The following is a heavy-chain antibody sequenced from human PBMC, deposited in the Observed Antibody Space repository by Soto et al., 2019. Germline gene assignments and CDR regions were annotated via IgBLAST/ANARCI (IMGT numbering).Heavy chain of an antibody. D-gene: IGHD2-2*02. V-gene: IGHV5-51*01. CDR1: GYSFTSYW. CDR2: IYPGDSDT. CDR3: ARCYTPDWEYNLFDP. J-gene: IGHJ5*02. Sequence: GESLKISCKGSGYSFTSYWIGWVRQMPGKGLEWMGIIYPGDSDTRYSPSFQGQVTISADKSISTAYLQWSSLKASDTAMYYCARCYTPDWEYNLFDPWGPGTLGTVSS.